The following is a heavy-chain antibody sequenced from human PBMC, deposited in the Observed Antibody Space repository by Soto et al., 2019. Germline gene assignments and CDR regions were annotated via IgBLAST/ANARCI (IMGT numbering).Heavy chain of an antibody. D-gene: IGHD6-19*01. V-gene: IGHV1-69*13. Sequence: SVKVSCKASGGTFSSYAISWVRQAPGQGLEWMGGIIPIFGTANYAQKFQGRVTITADESTSTAYMELSSLRSGDTAVYYCARGLAVAGVSFDYWGQGTLVTVSS. CDR2: IIPIFGTA. CDR1: GGTFSSYA. CDR3: ARGLAVAGVSFDY. J-gene: IGHJ4*02.